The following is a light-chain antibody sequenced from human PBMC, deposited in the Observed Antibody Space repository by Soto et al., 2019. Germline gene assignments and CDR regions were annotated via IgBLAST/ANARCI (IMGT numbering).Light chain of an antibody. J-gene: IGKJ5*01. CDR3: QQYGNSPIT. CDR1: RSVTTS. Sequence: DIVMTQSPATLSVSPGERTTLSCRASRSVTTSLAWYQQKPGQAPRLLIYGASNRATGIPDRFSGSGSGTDFTLTISRLEPEDFAVYYCQQYGNSPITFGQGTRLEIK. V-gene: IGKV3-20*01. CDR2: GAS.